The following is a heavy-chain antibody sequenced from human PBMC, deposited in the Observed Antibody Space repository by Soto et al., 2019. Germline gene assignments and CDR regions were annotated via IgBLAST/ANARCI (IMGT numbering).Heavy chain of an antibody. CDR1: GFTFSSYG. CDR2: ISYDGSNK. D-gene: IGHD1-26*01. CDR3: ARSPYSVSYLAYFDY. J-gene: IGHJ4*02. V-gene: IGHV3-30*03. Sequence: QVQLVESGGGVVQPGRSLRLSCEASGFTFSSYGMHWVRQAPGKGLEWVAVISYDGSNKYYADSVKGRFTISRDNSKNPLYLQMNSLRAEDKAVYYCARSPYSVSYLAYFDYWGQGTLVTVSS.